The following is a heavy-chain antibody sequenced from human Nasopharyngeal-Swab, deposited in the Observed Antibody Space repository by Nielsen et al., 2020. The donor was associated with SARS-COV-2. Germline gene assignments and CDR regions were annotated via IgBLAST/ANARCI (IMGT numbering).Heavy chain of an antibody. CDR3: AKSGVGYSSFLDY. CDR2: ITESGGNT. V-gene: IGHV3-23*01. CDR1: GFTFRYYA. Sequence: GESLKISCAASGFTFRYYAMSWVRQAPGKGLEWVSAITESGGNTYYADSVKGRFTISRDNSKNTLFLQMNSLRAEDTAVYYCAKSGVGYSSFLDYWGLGTLVTVSS. J-gene: IGHJ4*02. D-gene: IGHD6-19*01.